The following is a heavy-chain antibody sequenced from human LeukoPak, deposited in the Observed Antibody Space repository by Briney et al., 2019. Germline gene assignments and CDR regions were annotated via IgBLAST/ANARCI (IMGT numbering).Heavy chain of an antibody. D-gene: IGHD6-13*01. CDR2: IYYSGST. CDR1: GGSISSYY. CDR3: ARGRGDSSRGNIGAFDI. Sequence: PSETLSLTCTVSGGSISSYYWSWIRQPPGKGLEWIGYIYYSGSTNYNPSLKSRVTISVDTSKNQFSLKLSSVTAADTAVYYCARGRGDSSRGNIGAFDIWGQGTMVTVSS. J-gene: IGHJ3*02. V-gene: IGHV4-59*01.